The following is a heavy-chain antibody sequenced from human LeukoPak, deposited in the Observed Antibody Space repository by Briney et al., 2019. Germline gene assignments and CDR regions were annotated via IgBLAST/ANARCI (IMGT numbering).Heavy chain of an antibody. CDR2: ISYDGSNK. Sequence: GGSLRLSCAASGFTFSSYAMHWVRQAPGKGLEWVAVISYDGSNKYYADSVKGRFTISRDNSKNTLYLQMNSLRAEDTAVYYCARDQSRLAYCGGDCYPDYWGQGTLVTVSS. V-gene: IGHV3-30-3*01. CDR3: ARDQSRLAYCGGDCYPDY. J-gene: IGHJ4*02. D-gene: IGHD2-21*01. CDR1: GFTFSSYA.